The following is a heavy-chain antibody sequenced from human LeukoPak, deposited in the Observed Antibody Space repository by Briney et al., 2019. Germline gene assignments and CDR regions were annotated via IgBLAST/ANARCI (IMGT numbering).Heavy chain of an antibody. V-gene: IGHV3-53*01. CDR3: ARASDYGDYSLDY. CDR1: GFTFSSNY. CDR2: IYSGGTR. J-gene: IGHJ4*02. D-gene: IGHD4-17*01. Sequence: GGSLRLSCAASGFTFSSNYMNWVRQAPGKGLEWVSVIYSGGTRYYADSVKGRFTISRDNSKNTLDLQMNSLRAEDTAVYYCARASDYGDYSLDYWGQGTLVTVSS.